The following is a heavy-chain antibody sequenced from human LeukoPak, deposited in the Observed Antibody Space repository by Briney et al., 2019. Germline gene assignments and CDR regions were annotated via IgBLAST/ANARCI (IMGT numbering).Heavy chain of an antibody. Sequence: GGSLRLSCAASGFTFSSYAMSWVRQAPGKGLEWVSSLTGSGETTYYADSVKGRFTIYKNDAKNSLYLQMNSLRAEDTAVYYCARIQLYRGDFDSWGQGTLVTVSS. D-gene: IGHD1-1*01. CDR2: LTGSGETT. CDR3: ARIQLYRGDFDS. V-gene: IGHV3-23*01. J-gene: IGHJ4*02. CDR1: GFTFSSYA.